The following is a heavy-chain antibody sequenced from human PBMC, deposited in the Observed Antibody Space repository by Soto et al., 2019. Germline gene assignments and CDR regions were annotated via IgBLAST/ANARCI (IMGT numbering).Heavy chain of an antibody. CDR3: AKDRERWLHMPSGAFDI. CDR1: GFTFSSYA. D-gene: IGHD5-12*01. CDR2: ISGSGGST. J-gene: IGHJ3*02. Sequence: EVQLLESGGGLVQPGGSLRLSCAASGFTFSSYAMSWVRQAPGKGLEWVSAISGSGGSTYYADSVKGRFTISRDNSKNTLYLQMNSLRAEDTAVYYCAKDRERWLHMPSGAFDIWGQGTMVTVSS. V-gene: IGHV3-23*01.